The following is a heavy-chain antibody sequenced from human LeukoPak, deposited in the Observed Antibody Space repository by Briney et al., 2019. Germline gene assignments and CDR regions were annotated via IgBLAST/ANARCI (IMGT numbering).Heavy chain of an antibody. CDR2: INHSGST. D-gene: IGHD4-17*01. Sequence: SETLSLTCAVYGGSFSGYYWSWIRQPPGKGLEWIGEINHSGSTNYNPSLKSRVTISVDTSKNQFSLKLSSVTAADTAVYYCARGATVTQTRVGYYMDVWGKGTTVTVSS. CDR3: ARGATVTQTRVGYYMDV. V-gene: IGHV4-34*01. J-gene: IGHJ6*03. CDR1: GGSFSGYY.